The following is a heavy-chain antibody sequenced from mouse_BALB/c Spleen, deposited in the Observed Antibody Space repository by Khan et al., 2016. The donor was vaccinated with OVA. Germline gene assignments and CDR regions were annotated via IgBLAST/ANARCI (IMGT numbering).Heavy chain of an antibody. J-gene: IGHJ2*01. CDR1: GYYFTGYF. CDR2: INPHFGET. Sequence: VQLKESGPELVKPGASVKISCKASGYYFTGYFMHWVMQSHGKSLEWIGRINPHFGETFYNQKFVGKATLTVDESSSTAHMELRSLASEDSAVYYCARIYGSDFDYWGQGTTLTVSS. D-gene: IGHD1-1*01. V-gene: IGHV1-20*02. CDR3: ARIYGSDFDY.